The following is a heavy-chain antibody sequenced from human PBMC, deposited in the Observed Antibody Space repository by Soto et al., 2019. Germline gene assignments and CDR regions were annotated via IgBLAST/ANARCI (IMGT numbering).Heavy chain of an antibody. CDR3: ARLVSLLQPIDS. D-gene: IGHD4-4*01. J-gene: IGHJ5*01. CDR1: GYTFTNYW. Sequence: GESLKISCQTSGYTFTNYWIGWVRQMPGGGLEWLGLIFPRDFDVRYSPSFEGQVTISADRSTATAFLQWRSLGASDSALYFCARLVSLLQPIDSWGQGTPVTVSS. CDR2: IFPRDFDV. V-gene: IGHV5-51*01.